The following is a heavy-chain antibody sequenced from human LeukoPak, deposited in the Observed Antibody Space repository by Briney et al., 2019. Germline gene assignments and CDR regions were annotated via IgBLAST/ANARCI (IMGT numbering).Heavy chain of an antibody. CDR1: GGSFSGYY. V-gene: IGHV4-34*01. CDR2: INHSGST. CDR3: ARGGYSGYDYYFDY. Sequence: SETLSLTCAVYGGSFSGYYWSWIRQPPGKGLEWIGEINHSGSTNYNPSLKSRVTISVDRSKNQFSLKLSSVTAADTAVYYCARGGYSGYDYYFDYWGQGTLVTVSS. D-gene: IGHD5-12*01. J-gene: IGHJ4*02.